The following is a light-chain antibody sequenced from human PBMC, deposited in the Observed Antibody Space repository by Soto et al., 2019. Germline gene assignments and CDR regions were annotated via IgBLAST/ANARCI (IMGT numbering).Light chain of an antibody. V-gene: IGKV1-39*01. Sequence: DIQMTQSPSSLSASVGDRVTITCRASQSISSYLNWYQQKPGKAPKLLIYAASSLQSGVPSRFSGSGSGTDLTLTISSLQPEDFATYYCQQGYSTPYTFGQGTKLELK. J-gene: IGKJ2*01. CDR3: QQGYSTPYT. CDR2: AAS. CDR1: QSISSY.